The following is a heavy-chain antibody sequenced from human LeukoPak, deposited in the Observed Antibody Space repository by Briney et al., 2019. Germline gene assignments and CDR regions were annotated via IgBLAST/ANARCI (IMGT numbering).Heavy chain of an antibody. J-gene: IGHJ1*01. V-gene: IGHV3-23*01. D-gene: IGHD3-22*01. Sequence: GGSLRLSCAASGFTFSRYAMSWVRQAPGKGLEWVAAIHRSGRSTYYADSVNRRFTISRDNSKNTLYLQRNSLRAQDTAVYYCRNYYDSSGYYEDCQHWGQGTLDTVSS. CDR1: GFTFSRYA. CDR2: IHRSGRST. CDR3: RNYYDSSGYYEDCQH.